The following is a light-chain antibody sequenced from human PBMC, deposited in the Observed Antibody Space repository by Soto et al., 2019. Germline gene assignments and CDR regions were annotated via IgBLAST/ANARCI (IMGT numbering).Light chain of an antibody. CDR1: QSVSSSY. V-gene: IGKV3-20*01. Sequence: EIVLTQSPGTLSLSPGERATLSCRASQSVSSSYLARYQQKPGQAPRLLIYGASSRATGIPDRFSGSGSGTDFTLTISRLEPEDFAVYYCQQYGISPLYIFGQGTKLEIK. CDR3: QQYGISPLYI. J-gene: IGKJ2*01. CDR2: GAS.